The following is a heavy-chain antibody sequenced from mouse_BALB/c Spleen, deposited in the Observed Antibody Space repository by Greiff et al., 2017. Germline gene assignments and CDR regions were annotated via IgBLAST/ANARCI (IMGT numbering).Heavy chain of an antibody. Sequence: QVQLKQSGPGLVQPSQSLSITCTVSGFSLTSYGVHWVRQFPGKGLEWLGVIWSGGSTDYNAAFISRLSISKDNSKSQVFFKMNSLQANDTAIYYCAPIITTATLYYYAMDYWGQGTSVTVSS. J-gene: IGHJ4*01. CDR3: APIITTATLYYYAMDY. V-gene: IGHV2-2*02. CDR1: GFSLTSYG. D-gene: IGHD1-2*01. CDR2: IWSGGST.